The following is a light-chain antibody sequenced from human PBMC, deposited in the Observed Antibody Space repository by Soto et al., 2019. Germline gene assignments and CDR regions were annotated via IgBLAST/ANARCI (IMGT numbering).Light chain of an antibody. V-gene: IGKV3-20*01. CDR1: QSVSSNY. CDR2: GAC. Sequence: ISFTPSPCTVSLSPPRRGPLSCRASQSVSSNYLAWYQQKPGQANRLIIYGACRRASGTPDRFSGSGAGEYFNIISSRLQDEVAGVYCCQRYSSSITFGQGTRLEIK. CDR3: QRYSSSIT. J-gene: IGKJ5*01.